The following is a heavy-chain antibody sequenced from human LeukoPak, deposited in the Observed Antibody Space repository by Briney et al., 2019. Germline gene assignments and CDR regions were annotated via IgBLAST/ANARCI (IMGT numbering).Heavy chain of an antibody. CDR3: AKGHNNYYFTIDY. J-gene: IGHJ4*02. CDR1: GFTFNMYG. D-gene: IGHD2/OR15-2a*01. V-gene: IGHV3-23*01. Sequence: GGSLRLSCAASGFTFNMYGMGWVRQAPGKWPEWVAAIADSGGNTYYADSVKGRFTISRDNSRNTLSLQMNSLRAADTAVYYCAKGHNNYYFTIDYWGQGTLVTVSS. CDR2: IADSGGNT.